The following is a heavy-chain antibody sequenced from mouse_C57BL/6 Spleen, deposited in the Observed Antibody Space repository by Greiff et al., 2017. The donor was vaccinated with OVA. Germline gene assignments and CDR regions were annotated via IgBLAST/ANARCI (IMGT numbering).Heavy chain of an antibody. D-gene: IGHD1-1*01. J-gene: IGHJ1*03. CDR3: ARHYYGSSHWYFDV. CDR1: GYAFSSYW. Sequence: QVQLQQSGAELVKPGASVKISCKASGYAFSSYWMNWVKQRPGKGLEWIGQIYPGDGDTNYNGKFKGKATLTADKSSSTAYMQLSSLTSEDSAVYFCARHYYGSSHWYFDVWGTGTTVTVSS. CDR2: IYPGDGDT. V-gene: IGHV1-80*01.